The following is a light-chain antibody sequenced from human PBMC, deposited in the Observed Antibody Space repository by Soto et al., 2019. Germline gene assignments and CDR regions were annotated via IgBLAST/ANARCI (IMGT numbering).Light chain of an antibody. V-gene: IGLV2-14*01. J-gene: IGLJ2*01. CDR3: SSYISSCIFVV. Sequence: QSALTQPASVSGSPGQSITISCTGTSRDVGGYNYVSWHQQHPGKAPRVIITEVNNRPSGVSSRFSGSKSGNTASLTISGLQAEDEADYYCSSYISSCIFVVFGGGTKLTVL. CDR1: SRDVGGYNY. CDR2: EVN.